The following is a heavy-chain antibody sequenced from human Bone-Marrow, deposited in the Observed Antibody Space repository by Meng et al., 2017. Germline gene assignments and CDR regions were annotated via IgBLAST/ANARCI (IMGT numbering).Heavy chain of an antibody. J-gene: IGHJ4*02. CDR2: IWYDGSNK. V-gene: IGHV3-33*01. Sequence: GESLKISCAASGFTFSSYGMHWVRQAPGKGLEWVAVIWYDGSNKYYADSVKGRFTISRDNSKNTLYLQMNSLRAEDTAVYYCARDGRIAAAGTFDYWGQGTPVTVSS. CDR1: GFTFSSYG. CDR3: ARDGRIAAAGTFDY. D-gene: IGHD6-13*01.